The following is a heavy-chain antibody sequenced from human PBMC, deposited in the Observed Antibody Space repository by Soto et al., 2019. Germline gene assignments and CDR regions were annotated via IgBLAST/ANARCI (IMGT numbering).Heavy chain of an antibody. V-gene: IGHV3-21*01. D-gene: IGHD3-22*01. CDR2: ISSSSSYI. Sequence: KPGGSLRLPCAASGFTFSSYSMNWVRQAPGKGLEWVSSISSSSSYIYYADSVKRRFTISRDNAKNSLYLQMNSLRAEDTAVYYCARVFSLNYDSTPAPDDYWGQGTLVTVST. CDR1: GFTFSSYS. CDR3: ARVFSLNYDSTPAPDDY. J-gene: IGHJ4*02.